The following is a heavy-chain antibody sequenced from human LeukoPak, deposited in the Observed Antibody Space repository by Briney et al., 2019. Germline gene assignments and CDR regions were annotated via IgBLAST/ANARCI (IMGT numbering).Heavy chain of an antibody. CDR2: ISYDGSNK. CDR1: GFTFSSYG. CDR3: AKLAQVVAATTDFDY. D-gene: IGHD2-15*01. J-gene: IGHJ4*02. Sequence: GGSLRLSWAASGFTFSSYGMHWVRQAPGKGLEWVAVISYDGSNKYYADSVKGRFTISRDDSKNTLYLQMNSLRAEDTAVYYCAKLAQVVAATTDFDYWGQGTLVTVSS. V-gene: IGHV3-30*18.